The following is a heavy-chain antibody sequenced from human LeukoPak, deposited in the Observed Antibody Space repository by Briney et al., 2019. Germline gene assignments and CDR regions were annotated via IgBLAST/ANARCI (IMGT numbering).Heavy chain of an antibody. Sequence: PSETLSLTCTVSSGSISSSSYYWGWIRQSPGKGLEWIGSIYYSGSTYYNPSLKSRVTITVDTSKNQFSLKLSSVTAADTAVYYCTAGRSDYFDFWGQGTLVTVSS. J-gene: IGHJ4*02. CDR2: IYYSGST. V-gene: IGHV4-39*01. D-gene: IGHD6-25*01. CDR1: SGSISSSSYY. CDR3: TAGRSDYFDF.